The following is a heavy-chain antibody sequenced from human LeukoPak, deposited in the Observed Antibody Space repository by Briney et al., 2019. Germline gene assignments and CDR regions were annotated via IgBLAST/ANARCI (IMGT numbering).Heavy chain of an antibody. CDR1: GFTFRTYA. V-gene: IGHV3-23*01. D-gene: IGHD1-1*01. Sequence: GGSLRLSCAASGFTFRTYAMTWVRQAPGKGLEWVSGLGVIGTSTYYADSVKGRFPISRDNSKNTLYLQINSLRAEDTAVYYCATALLRASTYMDVWGKGTTVTVSS. CDR3: ATALLRASTYMDV. J-gene: IGHJ6*03. CDR2: LGVIGTST.